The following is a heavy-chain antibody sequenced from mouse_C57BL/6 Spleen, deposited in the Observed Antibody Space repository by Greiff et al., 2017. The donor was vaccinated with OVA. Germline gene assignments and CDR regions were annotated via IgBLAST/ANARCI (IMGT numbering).Heavy chain of an antibody. CDR3: TRDGTGTRGFDY. CDR2: ISSGGDYI. J-gene: IGHJ2*01. V-gene: IGHV5-9-1*02. CDR1: GFTFSSYA. Sequence: EVMLVESGEGLVKPGGSLKLSCAASGFTFSSYAMSWVRQTPEKRLEWVAYISSGGDYIYYADTVKGRFTISRDNARNTLYLQMSSLKSEDTAMYYCTRDGTGTRGFDYWGHGTTLTVSS. D-gene: IGHD4-1*01.